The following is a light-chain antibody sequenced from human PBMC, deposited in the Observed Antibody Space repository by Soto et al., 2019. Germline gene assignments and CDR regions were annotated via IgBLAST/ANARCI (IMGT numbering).Light chain of an antibody. J-gene: IGKJ3*01. Sequence: DIQMPQSPSSLSASVGDRVTITCQASQDISNYLNWYQQKPGKAPKLLIYDASNLETGVPSRFSASGSGTDFTFTISSLQPEDIATSCCQHYDNLLCTFGPGTKVDIK. CDR1: QDISNY. V-gene: IGKV1-33*01. CDR3: QHYDNLLCT. CDR2: DAS.